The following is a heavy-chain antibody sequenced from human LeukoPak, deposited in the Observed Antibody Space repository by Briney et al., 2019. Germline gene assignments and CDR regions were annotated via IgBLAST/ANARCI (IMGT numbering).Heavy chain of an antibody. J-gene: IGHJ4*02. CDR3: AKTIYGDYGAIGDY. Sequence: GGSLRLSCAASGFTFSSYATSWVRQAPGKGLEWVSAISGSGGSTYYADSVKGRFTISRDNSKNTLYLQMNSLRAEDTAVYYCAKTIYGDYGAIGDYWGQGTLVTVSS. D-gene: IGHD4-17*01. CDR1: GFTFSSYA. V-gene: IGHV3-23*01. CDR2: ISGSGGST.